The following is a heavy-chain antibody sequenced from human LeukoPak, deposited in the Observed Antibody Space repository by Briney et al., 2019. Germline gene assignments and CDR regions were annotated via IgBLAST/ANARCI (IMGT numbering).Heavy chain of an antibody. J-gene: IGHJ4*02. CDR1: GLTFSTYE. V-gene: IGHV3-48*03. D-gene: IGHD3-22*01. CDR2: ISSSGNAI. CDR3: ARGGGRGDYNERYYFDY. Sequence: GGSLRLSCTASGLTFSTYEMSWVRQAPGKGLEWLSYISSSGNAIFYSDSVKGRFTISRDNAKNSLHLQMNSLRAEDTAVYYCARGGGRGDYNERYYFDYWGQGTLVTISS.